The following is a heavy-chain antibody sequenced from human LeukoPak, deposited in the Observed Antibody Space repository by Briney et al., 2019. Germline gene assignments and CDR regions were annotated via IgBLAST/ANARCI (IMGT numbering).Heavy chain of an antibody. J-gene: IGHJ4*02. D-gene: IGHD3-9*01. V-gene: IGHV3-21*01. CDR3: ARDSLRYFDWLFEDYFDY. CDR2: ITGSSSYI. CDR1: GFTFSSYS. Sequence: PRGSLRLSCAASGFTFSSYSMNWVRQAPGKGLEWVSSITGSSSYIYYADSMKGRFTISRDNAKNSLYLQMNTLRAEDTAVYYCARDSLRYFDWLFEDYFDYWGQGTLVTVSS.